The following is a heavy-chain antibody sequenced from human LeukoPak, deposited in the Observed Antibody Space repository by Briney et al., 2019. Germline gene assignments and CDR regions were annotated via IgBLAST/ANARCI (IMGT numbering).Heavy chain of an antibody. CDR3: AKEIDTLGTNAFDI. V-gene: IGHV3-43*02. CDR1: GFSFDNYP. Sequence: QAGGSLRLSRAASGFSFDNYPMHWVRQAPGKGLERVSLINEDGGKTFYADSVRGRFTISRDNSKNSLYLQMNSLRTEDTALYYCAKEIDTLGTNAFDIWGQGTIVTVSS. CDR2: INEDGGKT. J-gene: IGHJ3*02. D-gene: IGHD2-15*01.